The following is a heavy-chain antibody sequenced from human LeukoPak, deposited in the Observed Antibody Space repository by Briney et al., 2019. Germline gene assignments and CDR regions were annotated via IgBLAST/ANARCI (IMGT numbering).Heavy chain of an antibody. D-gene: IGHD3-22*01. CDR1: GFTFSSYA. CDR3: ASGRYYDNSGLDY. CDR2: IYYSGST. V-gene: IGHV4-30-4*01. J-gene: IGHJ4*02. Sequence: LRLSCAASGFTFSSYAMSWIRQPPGKGLEWIGYIYYSGSTYYNPSLKSRVTISVDTSKNQFSLKLSSVTAADTAVYYCASGRYYDNSGLDYWGQGTLVTVSS.